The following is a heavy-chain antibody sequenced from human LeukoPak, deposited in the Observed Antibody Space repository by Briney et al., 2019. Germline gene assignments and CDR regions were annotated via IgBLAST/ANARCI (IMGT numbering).Heavy chain of an antibody. CDR1: GFTFSNYW. V-gene: IGHV3-7*01. CDR3: ARGSSGYYCDHFQT. D-gene: IGHD3-22*01. Sequence: GGSLRLSCVASGFTFSNYWMTWLRQARGKEVAWVANIKQDGIEKYYVDSVEGRFTVSRDNAKNSLFLPMHSLRAEDTAVYYCARGSSGYYCDHFQTWGQGSLVTVSS. J-gene: IGHJ1*01. CDR2: IKQDGIEK.